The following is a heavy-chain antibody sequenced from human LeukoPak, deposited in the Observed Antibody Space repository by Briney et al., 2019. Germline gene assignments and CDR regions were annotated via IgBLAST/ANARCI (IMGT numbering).Heavy chain of an antibody. Sequence: TGGSLRLSCAASGFTFSSYAMSWVRQAPGKGLEWVSAISGSGGSTYYADSVKGRFTISRDNSKNTLYLQMNSLRAEDTAVYYCTNDGRSVYYYYMDVWGKGTTVTVSS. J-gene: IGHJ6*03. V-gene: IGHV3-23*01. D-gene: IGHD2-15*01. CDR2: ISGSGGST. CDR3: TNDGRSVYYYYMDV. CDR1: GFTFSSYA.